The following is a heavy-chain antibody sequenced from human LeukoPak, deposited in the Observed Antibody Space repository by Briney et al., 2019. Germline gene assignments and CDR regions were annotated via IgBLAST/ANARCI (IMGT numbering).Heavy chain of an antibody. D-gene: IGHD3-10*01. Sequence: GESLKISCKGSGYSFTSYWIGWVRQMPGKGLEWMGIIYPGDSDTKYSPSFQGQVTISADKSISTAYLQWSSLKASDTAMYYCASLGSGSYYPFDAFDIWGQGTMVTVSS. CDR2: IYPGDSDT. CDR1: GYSFTSYW. CDR3: ASLGSGSYYPFDAFDI. V-gene: IGHV5-51*01. J-gene: IGHJ3*02.